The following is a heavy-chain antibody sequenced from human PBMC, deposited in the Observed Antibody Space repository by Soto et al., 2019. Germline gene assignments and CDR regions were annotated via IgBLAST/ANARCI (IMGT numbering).Heavy chain of an antibody. CDR3: TRGAGFFYGVDV. D-gene: IGHD3-10*01. V-gene: IGHV3-48*03. CDR2: ISFSGSTI. J-gene: IGHJ6*04. Sequence: PGWSLRLSCAASGFSFSDYEMNLVRQAPGKGLEWIAHISFSGSTIYYADSVKGRFSISRDNSKNFLYLQMSGLRADDSAVYYCTRGAGFFYGVDVWGVGTKVTVSS. CDR1: GFSFSDYE.